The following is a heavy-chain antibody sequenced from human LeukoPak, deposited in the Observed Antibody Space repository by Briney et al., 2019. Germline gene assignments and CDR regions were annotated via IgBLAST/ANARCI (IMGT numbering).Heavy chain of an antibody. Sequence: GGSLRLSCAASGFTFSSYGMHWVRQAPGKGLEWVAVIWYDGSNKYYADSVKGRFTISRDNSKNTLYLQMNSLRAKDTAVYYCARDMAEIRYFDWLLHYYGMDVWGQGTTVTVSS. CDR3: ARDMAEIRYFDWLLHYYGMDV. CDR1: GFTFSSYG. CDR2: IWYDGSNK. D-gene: IGHD3-9*01. J-gene: IGHJ6*02. V-gene: IGHV3-33*01.